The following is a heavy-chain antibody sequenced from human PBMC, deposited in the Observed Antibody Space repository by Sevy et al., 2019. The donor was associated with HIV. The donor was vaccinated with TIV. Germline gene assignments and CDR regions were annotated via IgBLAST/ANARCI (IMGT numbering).Heavy chain of an antibody. CDR2: ITSHGAGA. D-gene: IGHD3-10*01. J-gene: IGHJ4*02. V-gene: IGHV3-23*01. CDR3: ATDIGFGDVLSNHFEY. CDR1: GLTSSNYG. Sequence: GGSLRLSCAVSGLTSSNYGMTWVRQAPGRGLEWVSSITSHGAGAYFADSVQGRFTISRDNSKNTLYLQMNSLRAEDTAVYYCATDIGFGDVLSNHFEYWGRGTLVTVSS.